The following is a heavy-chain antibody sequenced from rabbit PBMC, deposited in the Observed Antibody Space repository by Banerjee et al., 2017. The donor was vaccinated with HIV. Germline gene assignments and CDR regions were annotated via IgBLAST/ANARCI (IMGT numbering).Heavy chain of an antibody. J-gene: IGHJ4*01. CDR1: GFSFSNKYV. CDR2: INTSTGNT. Sequence: QEQLEESGGDLVQPEGSLTLSCTASGFSFSNKYVMCWVRQAPGKGLEWIACINTSTGNTVYSSWAKGRFTISKTSLTTVTLQMTSLTAADTASYFCARDFDLWGPGTLVTVS. CDR3: ARDFDL. V-gene: IGHV1S45*01.